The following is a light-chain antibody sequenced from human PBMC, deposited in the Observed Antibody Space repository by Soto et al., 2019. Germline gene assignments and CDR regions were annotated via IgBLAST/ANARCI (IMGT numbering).Light chain of an antibody. CDR2: AAS. J-gene: IGKJ1*01. CDR3: LQDYNYPWT. CDR1: QGIRND. Sequence: IHMTQSPSSLSASVLDIFTITCRASQGIRNDLGWYQQKPGKAPKLLIYAASSLQSGVPSRFSGSGSGTDFTLTISSLQPEDFATYYCLQDYNYPWTFGQGTKVDIK. V-gene: IGKV1-6*01.